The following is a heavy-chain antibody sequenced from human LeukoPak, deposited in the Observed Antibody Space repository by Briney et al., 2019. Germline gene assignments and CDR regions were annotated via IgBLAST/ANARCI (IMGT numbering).Heavy chain of an antibody. Sequence: GGSLRLSCAASGFTVSSNYMSWVRQAPGKGLEWVSVIYSGGSTYYADSVKGRFTISRDNSKNTLYLQMNSLRAEDTAVYYCARSSGWYDFDYWGQGTLVTVSS. CDR1: GFTVSSNY. CDR3: ARSSGWYDFDY. V-gene: IGHV3-53*01. J-gene: IGHJ4*02. D-gene: IGHD6-19*01. CDR2: IYSGGST.